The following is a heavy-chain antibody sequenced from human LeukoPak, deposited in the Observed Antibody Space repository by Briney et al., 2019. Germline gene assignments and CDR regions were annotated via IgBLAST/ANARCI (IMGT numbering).Heavy chain of an antibody. J-gene: IGHJ4*02. D-gene: IGHD3-10*01. Sequence: GGSLRLSXAASGFTFDDYAMHWVRQAPGKGLEWVSLISGDGGSTYYANSVKGRLTISRDNSKNSLYLQMNSLRTEDTALYYCAKEGDYYGSGSYGYWGQGTLVTVSS. CDR1: GFTFDDYA. V-gene: IGHV3-43*02. CDR3: AKEGDYYGSGSYGY. CDR2: ISGDGGST.